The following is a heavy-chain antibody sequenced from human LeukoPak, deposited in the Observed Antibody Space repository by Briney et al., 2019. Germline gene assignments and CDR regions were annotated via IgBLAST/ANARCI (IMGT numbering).Heavy chain of an antibody. Sequence: SETLSLTCTVSGGSISSYYWSWVRQPPGKGLEWIGYIYYSGSANYNPSLKSRVTISVDTSKNQFSLKLSSVTAADTAVYYCARDRLGANDHWGQGTLVTVSS. D-gene: IGHD1-26*01. J-gene: IGHJ5*02. V-gene: IGHV4-59*01. CDR3: ARDRLGANDH. CDR2: IYYSGSA. CDR1: GGSISSYY.